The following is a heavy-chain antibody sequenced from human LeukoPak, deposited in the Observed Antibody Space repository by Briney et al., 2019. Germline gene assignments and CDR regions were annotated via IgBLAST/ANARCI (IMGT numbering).Heavy chain of an antibody. J-gene: IGHJ4*02. D-gene: IGHD4-17*01. CDR2: IYTTGTA. V-gene: IGHV4-4*07. Sequence: SETLSLTCIISGGSIGPYYWSWIRQAAGKGPEWIGRIYTTGTADYNPSLKGRVFLSVDTSKNQFSLKVTSVTAADTAVYYCAREGATVTTPYYFDYWGQGTLVTVSS. CDR3: AREGATVTTPYYFDY. CDR1: GGSIGPYY.